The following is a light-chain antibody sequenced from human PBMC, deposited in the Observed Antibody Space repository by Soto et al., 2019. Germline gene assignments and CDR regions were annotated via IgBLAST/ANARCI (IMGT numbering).Light chain of an antibody. J-gene: IGKJ1*01. CDR2: GAS. CDR1: QSVSSN. V-gene: IGKV3-15*01. CDR3: QQYNNWPPWT. Sequence: EIVVTQSPATLSVSPGERATLSCRASQSVSSNLAWYQQKPGQAPRLLIYGASTRATGIPARFSGSGSGTEFILTISSLQSEDFAVYYCQQYNNWPPWTFGQGTKVDIK.